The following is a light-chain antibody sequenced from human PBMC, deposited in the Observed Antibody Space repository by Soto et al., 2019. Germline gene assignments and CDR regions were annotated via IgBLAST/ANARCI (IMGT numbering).Light chain of an antibody. CDR3: QPANTFPWT. V-gene: IGKV1-12*01. CDR1: PGISSS. J-gene: IGKJ1*01. CDR2: AAS. Sequence: DIQMTHSPSSLSASVGDRVTITCRASPGISSSLAWYQQKPGKAPKLLIYAASSLQSGVPSRFSGSGSGTDFTLTISSLQPEDFATYYCQPANTFPWTFGQGTKVEIK.